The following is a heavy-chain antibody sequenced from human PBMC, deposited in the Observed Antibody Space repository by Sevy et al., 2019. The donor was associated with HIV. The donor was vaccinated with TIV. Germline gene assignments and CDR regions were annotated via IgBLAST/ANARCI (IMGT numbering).Heavy chain of an antibody. CDR3: ARGPPDGSYDYFDY. D-gene: IGHD1-26*01. Sequence: WGSLRLSCAASGFTFNTYNMNWVRQAPGKGLEWVSSISFLSNYIYYADSMKGRFTISRDNAKNSLYLQMNSLRVEDTAIYYCARGPPDGSYDYFDYWGQGTLVTVSS. CDR2: ISFLSNYI. V-gene: IGHV3-21*01. CDR1: GFTFNTYN. J-gene: IGHJ4*02.